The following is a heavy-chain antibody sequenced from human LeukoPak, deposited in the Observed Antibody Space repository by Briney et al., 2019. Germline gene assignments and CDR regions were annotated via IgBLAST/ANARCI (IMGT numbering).Heavy chain of an antibody. V-gene: IGHV3-23*01. CDR2: ISGSGGST. CDR3: AKDSDGDYVRPSAFDI. D-gene: IGHD4-17*01. J-gene: IGHJ3*02. Sequence: PGGSLRLSCAASGFTFSSYAMSWVRQAPGKGLEWVSAISGSGGSTYYADSVKGRFTISRDNSKNTLYLQMNSLRAEDTAVYYCAKDSDGDYVRPSAFDIWGQGTMVTVSS. CDR1: GFTFSSYA.